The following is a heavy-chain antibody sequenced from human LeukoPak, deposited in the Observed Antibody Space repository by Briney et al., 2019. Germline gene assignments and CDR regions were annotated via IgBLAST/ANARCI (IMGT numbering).Heavy chain of an antibody. CDR3: ARGGYYDILTGYPHPFDY. CDR1: GGTFSSYA. D-gene: IGHD3-9*01. Sequence: SVKVSCKASGGTFSSYAISWVRQAPGQGLEWMGGIIPIFGTANYAQKFQGRVTITADESTSTAYMELSSLRSEDTAVYYYARGGYYDILTGYPHPFDYWGQGTQVTVSS. J-gene: IGHJ4*02. V-gene: IGHV1-69*01. CDR2: IIPIFGTA.